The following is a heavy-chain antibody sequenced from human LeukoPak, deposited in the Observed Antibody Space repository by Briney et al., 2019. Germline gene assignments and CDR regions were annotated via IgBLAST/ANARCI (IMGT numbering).Heavy chain of an antibody. J-gene: IGHJ4*02. V-gene: IGHV1-2*02. D-gene: IGHD6-13*01. CDR1: GYTFTDYY. CDR3: ARGPPRGTAAGPDF. Sequence: GASVKVSCKASGYTFTDYYMHWVRQAPGQGLEWMGWINPNSGGTNCAQKFQGRVTVTRDTSISTAFMDLSSLRSDDTAVFYCARGPPRGTAAGPDFWGQGTLVTVSS. CDR2: INPNSGGT.